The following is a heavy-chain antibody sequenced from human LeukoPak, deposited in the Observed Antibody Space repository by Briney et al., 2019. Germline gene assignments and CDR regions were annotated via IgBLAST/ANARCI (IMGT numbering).Heavy chain of an antibody. J-gene: IGHJ4*02. Sequence: ASVKVSCKASGYTFTGYYMHWVRQAPGQGLEWMGWINPNSGGTNYAQKFQGRVTMTRDTSISTAYMELSRLRSDDTAVYYCASLTSIVGASSFDYWGQGTLVTVSS. CDR3: ASLTSIVGASSFDY. CDR1: GYTFTGYY. D-gene: IGHD1-26*01. CDR2: INPNSGGT. V-gene: IGHV1-2*02.